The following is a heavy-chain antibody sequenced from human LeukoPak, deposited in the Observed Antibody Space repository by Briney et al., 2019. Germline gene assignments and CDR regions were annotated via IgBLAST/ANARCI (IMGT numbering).Heavy chain of an antibody. V-gene: IGHV4-59*12. CDR1: GGSISSYY. CDR3: ARGRYYFDY. CDR2: IYYSGST. J-gene: IGHJ4*02. Sequence: SETLSLTCTVSGGSISSYYWSWIRQPPGKGLEWIGYIYYSGSTNYNPSLKSRVTISVDTSKNQFSLKLSSVTAADTAVYYCARGRYYFDYWGQGTLVTVSS.